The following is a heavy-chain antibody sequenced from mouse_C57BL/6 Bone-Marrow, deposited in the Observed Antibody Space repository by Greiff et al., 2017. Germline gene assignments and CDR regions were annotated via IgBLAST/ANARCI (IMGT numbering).Heavy chain of an antibody. CDR3: ARHDAGDYFDY. V-gene: IGHV5-6*01. J-gene: IGHJ2*01. CDR1: GFTFSSYG. CDR2: ISSGGRYT. Sequence: EVHLVESGGDLVKPGGSLTLSCAASGFTFSSYGMSWVRQTPDKRLEWVATISSGGRYTYYPDSVKGRFTLSRDNAKNTLYLQMSSLKSEDTAMYYCARHDAGDYFDYWGQGTTLTVSS.